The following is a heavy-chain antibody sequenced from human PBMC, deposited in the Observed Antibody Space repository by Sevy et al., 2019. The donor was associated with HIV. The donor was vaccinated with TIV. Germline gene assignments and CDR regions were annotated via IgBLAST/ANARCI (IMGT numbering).Heavy chain of an antibody. V-gene: IGHV3-7*01. CDR2: IKQDGSEK. CDR1: GFTFSSYW. D-gene: IGHD3-10*02. Sequence: GGSLRLSCAASGFTFSSYWMSWVRQAPGKGLEWVANIKQDGSEKYYVDSVKGRLTISRDNAKNSLYLQMNSLRAEDTAVYYCARELVFGNTLHYFDYWGQGTLVTVSS. J-gene: IGHJ4*02. CDR3: ARELVFGNTLHYFDY.